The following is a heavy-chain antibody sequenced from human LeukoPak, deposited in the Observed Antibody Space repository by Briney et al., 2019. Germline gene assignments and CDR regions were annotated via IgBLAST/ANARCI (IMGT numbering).Heavy chain of an antibody. J-gene: IGHJ5*02. CDR1: GDSISGSAYY. D-gene: IGHD1-26*01. CDR3: AREIVGATWFDP. V-gene: IGHV4-31*03. CDR2: IYSGGST. Sequence: PSETLSLTCTVSGDSISGSAYYWSWIRQFPGQGLEWIGYIYSGGSTHYNPALTNRLIMAIDTSKSQFSLGLTSVTAADTAVYYCAREIVGATWFDPWGQGTLVTVSS.